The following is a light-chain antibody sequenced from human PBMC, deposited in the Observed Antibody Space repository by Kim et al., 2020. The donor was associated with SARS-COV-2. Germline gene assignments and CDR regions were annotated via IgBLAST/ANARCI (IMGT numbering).Light chain of an antibody. CDR2: DVS. CDR3: SSYTISSTLV. Sequence: LTQPASVSGSPGQSITISCTGTSSDVGGYNYVSWYQQHPGKASKLMIYDVSKRPSGVSNRFSGSKSGNTASLTISGLQAEDEADYYCSSYTISSTLVFGGGTQLTVL. J-gene: IGLJ2*01. V-gene: IGLV2-14*01. CDR1: SSDVGGYNY.